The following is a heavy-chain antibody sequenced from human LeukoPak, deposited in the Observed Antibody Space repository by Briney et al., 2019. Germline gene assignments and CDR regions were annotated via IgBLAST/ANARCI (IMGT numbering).Heavy chain of an antibody. J-gene: IGHJ4*02. V-gene: IGHV3-7*01. D-gene: IGHD6-13*01. CDR2: IKQDGSDK. CDR1: GFTFSSYW. Sequence: GSLRLSCAGSGFTFSSYWMSWVRQAPGKGLEWVANIKQDGSDKYYVDSVKGRFTISRDNAKNSLYLQMNSLRAEDTAVYYCAGSLQLVNWGQGTLVTVSS. CDR3: AGSLQLVN.